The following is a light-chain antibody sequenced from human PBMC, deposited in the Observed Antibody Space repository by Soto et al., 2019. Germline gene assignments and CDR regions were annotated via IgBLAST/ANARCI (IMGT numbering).Light chain of an antibody. CDR1: SGHSSYA. J-gene: IGLJ2*01. CDR2: VNSDGSH. Sequence: QLVLTQSPSASASLGGSVKLTCTLSSGHSSYAIAWHQQQPEKGPRYLMKVNSDGSHTKGDGIPDRFSGSSSGAERSLTISSLQSEDEADYYCQTWGTGILVFGGGTKLTVL. V-gene: IGLV4-69*01. CDR3: QTWGTGILV.